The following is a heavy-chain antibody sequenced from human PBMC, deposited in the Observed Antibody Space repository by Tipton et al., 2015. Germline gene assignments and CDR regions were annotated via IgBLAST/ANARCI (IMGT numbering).Heavy chain of an antibody. V-gene: IGHV3-7*01. J-gene: IGHJ4*02. CDR1: GFMFSSYW. CDR2: IKEDGSER. D-gene: IGHD2-8*01. CDR3: ARDSNGPDY. Sequence: SLRLSCAASGFMFSSYWMSWVRQAPGKGLEWVANIKEDGSERYYVDSVKGRFTISRDNAKNSLYLQMNSLRAEDTAVYYCARDSNGPDYWGQGTLVNVSS.